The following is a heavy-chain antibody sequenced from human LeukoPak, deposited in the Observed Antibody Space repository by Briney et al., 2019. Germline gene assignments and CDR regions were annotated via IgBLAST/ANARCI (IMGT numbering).Heavy chain of an antibody. V-gene: IGHV5-51*01. J-gene: IGHJ6*03. Sequence: GESLKISCKGSGYSLTSYWIGWVRQMPGKGLEWMGIIYPCDSDTRYSPSFQGQVTISADKSISTAYLQWSSLKASDTAMYYCARHFGSSFPEVGYYYYMDVWGKGTTVTVSS. D-gene: IGHD6-6*01. CDR2: IYPCDSDT. CDR3: ARHFGSSFPEVGYYYYMDV. CDR1: GYSLTSYW.